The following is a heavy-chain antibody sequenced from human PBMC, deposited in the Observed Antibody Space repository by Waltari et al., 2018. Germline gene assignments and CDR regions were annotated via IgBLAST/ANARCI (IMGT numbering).Heavy chain of an antibody. J-gene: IGHJ4*02. CDR2: INAYNGNT. CDR1: GYTFNDYG. CDR3: ARDSRHVVFGVLIHHSFDY. V-gene: IGHV1-18*01. D-gene: IGHD3-3*01. Sequence: QVQLVQYGAEVKKPGASVKVSCKASGYTFNDYGISWVRQAPGKGLEWMGWINAYNGNTKYAQKIQGRVTMTTDTSTSTAYMELRSLRSDDTAVYYCARDSRHVVFGVLIHHSFDYWGQGILVTVSS.